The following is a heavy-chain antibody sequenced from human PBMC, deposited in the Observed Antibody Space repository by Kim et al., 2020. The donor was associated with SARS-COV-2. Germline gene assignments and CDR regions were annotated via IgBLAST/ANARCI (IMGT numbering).Heavy chain of an antibody. J-gene: IGHJ5*02. V-gene: IGHV1-69*04. CDR2: IIPILGIA. CDR1: GGTFSSYA. Sequence: SVKVSCKASGGTFSSYAISWVRQAPGQGLEWMGRIIPILGIANYAQKFQGRVTITADKSTSTAYMELSSLRSEDTAVYYCARETHPVNPRTTVTLRAGLVDWFDPWGQGTLVTVSS. CDR3: ARETHPVNPRTTVTLRAGLVDWFDP. D-gene: IGHD4-17*01.